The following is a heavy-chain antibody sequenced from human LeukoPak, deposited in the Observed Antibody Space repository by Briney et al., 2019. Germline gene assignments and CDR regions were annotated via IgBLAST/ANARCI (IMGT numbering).Heavy chain of an antibody. Sequence: GGSLRLSCAASGFNFDDYGMSWVRQAPGKGLEWVSGINWNGGGTGYADSVKGRFTISRENAKNSLYLQINSLKAEDTALYYCARGPLQTIPTSKIVVYYYPFDYWGQGTLVTVSS. CDR3: ARGPLQTIPTSKIVVYYYPFDY. CDR2: INWNGGGT. V-gene: IGHV3-20*04. D-gene: IGHD3-22*01. CDR1: GFNFDDYG. J-gene: IGHJ4*02.